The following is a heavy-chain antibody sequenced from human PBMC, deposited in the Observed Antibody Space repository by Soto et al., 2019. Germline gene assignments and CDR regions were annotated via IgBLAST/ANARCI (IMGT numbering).Heavy chain of an antibody. CDR1: GFTFRNYG. CDR2: IGIGSSTK. V-gene: IGHV3-48*01. D-gene: IGHD3-22*01. J-gene: IGHJ3*01. CDR3: ARDQLYYNDITGRPLNAFDF. Sequence: PGGSLRVSCAASGFTFRNYGMNWVRQAPWKGLEWVSYIGIGSSTKYYADSVKGRFTISRDNAKNSLYLQMNSLRAEDTAVYYCARDQLYYNDITGRPLNAFDFWGQGTMVTVSS.